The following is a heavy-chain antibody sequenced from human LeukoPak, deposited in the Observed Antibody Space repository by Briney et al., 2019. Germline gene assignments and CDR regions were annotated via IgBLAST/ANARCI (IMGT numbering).Heavy chain of an antibody. V-gene: IGHV3-20*04. D-gene: IGHD3/OR15-3a*01. CDR3: ARRAGLDLYYYYYMDV. Sequence: GGSLRLSCAASGFTFDDYGMSWVRQAPGKGLEWVSSINWNGGNTGYADSVKGRFTISRDNAKNSLYLQMHSLRAEDTALYYCARRAGLDLYYYYYMDVWGKGTTVTISS. J-gene: IGHJ6*03. CDR2: INWNGGNT. CDR1: GFTFDDYG.